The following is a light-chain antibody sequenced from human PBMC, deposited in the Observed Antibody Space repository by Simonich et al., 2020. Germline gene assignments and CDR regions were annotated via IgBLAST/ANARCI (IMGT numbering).Light chain of an antibody. CDR3: QQYYSYPYT. CDR2: KAS. V-gene: IGKV1-5*03. CDR1: QSISSW. Sequence: DIQMTQSPSTLSASVGDRVTITCRASQSISSWLAWYQKKPGKAPKLMFYKASSLESGVPSRFSGSGSGTEFTLTISCLQSEDFATDYCQQYYSYPYTFGQGTKLEIK. J-gene: IGKJ2*01.